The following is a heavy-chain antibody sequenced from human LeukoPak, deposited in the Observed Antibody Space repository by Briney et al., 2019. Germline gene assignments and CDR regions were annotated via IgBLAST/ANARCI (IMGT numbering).Heavy chain of an antibody. J-gene: IGHJ6*02. CDR3: ARDGPDYYYYGMDV. CDR1: GGSISGGGYY. D-gene: IGHD3/OR15-3a*01. V-gene: IGHV4-31*03. Sequence: SQTLSLTCTVSGGSISGGGYYWSWIRQHPGKGLEWIGYIYYSGSTYYNPSLKSRVTISVDTSKNQFSLKLSSVTAADTAVYYCARDGPDYYYYGMDVWGQGTTVTVSS. CDR2: IYYSGST.